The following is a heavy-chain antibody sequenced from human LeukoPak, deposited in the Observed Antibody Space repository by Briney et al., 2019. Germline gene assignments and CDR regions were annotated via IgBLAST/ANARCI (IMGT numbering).Heavy chain of an antibody. CDR1: GFTFSSYW. D-gene: IGHD3-3*01. V-gene: IGHV3-7*01. CDR2: IKQDGSEK. J-gene: IGHJ4*02. Sequence: GGSLRLSCAASGFTFSSYWMSWVRQAPGKGLECVANIKQDGSEKYYVDSVKGRFTISRDNAKNSLYLQMNSLRAEDTAVYYCAREGNYDFWSGPFDYWGQGTLVTVSS. CDR3: AREGNYDFWSGPFDY.